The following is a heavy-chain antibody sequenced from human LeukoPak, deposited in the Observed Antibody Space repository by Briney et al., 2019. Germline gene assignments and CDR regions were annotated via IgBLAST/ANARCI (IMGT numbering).Heavy chain of an antibody. CDR3: ARAYTTVTYPSDY. Sequence: ASVKVSCKASGYTFTGYYMHWVRQAPGQGLEWMGWINPNSGGTNYAQKLQGRVTMTTDTSTSTAYMELRSLRSDDTAVYYCARAYTTVTYPSDYWGQGTLVTVSS. CDR2: INPNSGGT. J-gene: IGHJ4*02. CDR1: GYTFTGYY. D-gene: IGHD4-17*01. V-gene: IGHV1-2*02.